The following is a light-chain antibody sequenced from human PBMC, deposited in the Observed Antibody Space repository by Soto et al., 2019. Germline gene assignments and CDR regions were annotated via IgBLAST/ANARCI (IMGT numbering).Light chain of an antibody. J-gene: IGKJ1*01. Sequence: VMTQSPATLSVSPGDIAILSCRASHGVSTNLAWYQQRPGQPPRLLIYGASTRASDVPGRFSGSGSGREFTLTISSLQSEDFAIYSCHQYNSWPWTFGQGTKVDIK. CDR2: GAS. CDR3: HQYNSWPWT. V-gene: IGKV3-15*01. CDR1: HGVSTN.